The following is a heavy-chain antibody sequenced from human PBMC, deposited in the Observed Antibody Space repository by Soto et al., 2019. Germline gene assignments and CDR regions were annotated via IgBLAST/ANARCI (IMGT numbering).Heavy chain of an antibody. J-gene: IGHJ6*02. CDR3: ARSLLNGMDV. Sequence: GGSLRLSCTASGFTFGDYAVNWVRQAPGKGLEWVGFIRSKAYGGTPEYAASVRGRFTISRDDSKSIAYLQMNSLKTEDTAVFYCARSLLNGMDVWGQGTTVTVSS. CDR1: GFTFGDYA. D-gene: IGHD2-15*01. CDR2: IRSKAYGGTP. V-gene: IGHV3-49*04.